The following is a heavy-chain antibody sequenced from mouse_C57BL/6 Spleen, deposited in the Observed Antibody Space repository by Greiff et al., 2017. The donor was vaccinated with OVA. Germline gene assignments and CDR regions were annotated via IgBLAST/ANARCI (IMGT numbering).Heavy chain of an antibody. CDR3: ARDGDSSGYVYTLYYAMDY. Sequence: VQLQQSGAELVKPGASVKLSCTASGFNIKDSYMHWVKQRTEQGLEWIGRIDPEDGETKSAPKFQGRATIPAVPSSNPAYLQLSSLTAEDTAVDYCARDGDSSGYVYTLYYAMDYWGQGTSVTGAS. J-gene: IGHJ4*01. V-gene: IGHV14-2*01. CDR1: GFNIKDSY. CDR2: IDPEDGET. D-gene: IGHD3-2*02.